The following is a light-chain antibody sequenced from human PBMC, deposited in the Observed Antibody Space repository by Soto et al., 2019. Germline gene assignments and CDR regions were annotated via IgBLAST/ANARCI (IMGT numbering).Light chain of an antibody. CDR1: QGIASN. CDR2: DAA. J-gene: IGKJ5*01. Sequence: AIPLTQSPSSLSASVGDRVTITCRASQGIASNLAWYQQKPGRAPKLLIYDAASLESGVPSRFRGNGFGTDFTLTINSLQPEDFATYYCQQFNSYPLTFGQGTRLEIK. V-gene: IGKV1-13*02. CDR3: QQFNSYPLT.